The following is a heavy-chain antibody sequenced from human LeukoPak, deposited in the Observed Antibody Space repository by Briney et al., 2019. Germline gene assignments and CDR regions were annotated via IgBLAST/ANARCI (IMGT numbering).Heavy chain of an antibody. D-gene: IGHD5-12*01. CDR3: ARGSGFETGDY. CDR1: GFTFSSYG. Sequence: GGSLRLSCAASGFTFSSYGMHWVRQAPGKGLEWVAFIRYDGSNKYYADSVKGRFTISRDNSKNTVYLQVNSLRVEDTAIYYCARGSGFETGDYWGQGTLVTVSS. J-gene: IGHJ4*02. V-gene: IGHV3-30*02. CDR2: IRYDGSNK.